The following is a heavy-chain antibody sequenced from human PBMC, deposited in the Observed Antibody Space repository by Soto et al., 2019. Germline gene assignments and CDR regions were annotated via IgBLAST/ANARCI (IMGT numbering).Heavy chain of an antibody. V-gene: IGHV4-4*02. CDR2: ISHYGNT. CDR1: GGSMRNDDW. CDR3: ARNGDCTSGICYVGWLDP. Sequence: QVRLQESGPGLVEPSGTLSLTCGVTGGSMRNDDWWSWVRQTPGKGLEWIEEISHYGNTNYNPSLKSRVHTSIDTSKNQCSLKVRSLTAADTAMYYCARNGDCTSGICYVGWLDPWGQGTLVSVSS. J-gene: IGHJ5*02. D-gene: IGHD2-2*01.